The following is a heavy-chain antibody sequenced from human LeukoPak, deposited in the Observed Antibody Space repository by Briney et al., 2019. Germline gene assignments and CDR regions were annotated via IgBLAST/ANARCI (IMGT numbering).Heavy chain of an antibody. CDR2: IYYSETT. CDR3: ARQRADYYYYYVDV. V-gene: IGHV4-39*01. Sequence: SETLSLTCTVSGGSINTANYYWGWLRQPPGKGLEWIGSIYYSETTYDNPSLKSRVTISIETSKNQFSLRLSSVTASDTAVYYCARQRADYYYYYVDVWGEGTTVAVX. CDR1: GGSINTANYY. J-gene: IGHJ6*03.